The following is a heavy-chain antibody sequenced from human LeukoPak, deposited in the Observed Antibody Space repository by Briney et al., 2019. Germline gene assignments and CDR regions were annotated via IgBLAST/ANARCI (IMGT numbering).Heavy chain of an antibody. CDR3: AKDFTCSSTSCSERAGYFQH. Sequence: GGSLRLSCAASGFTFSTYSMNWLRLAPGKGLEWVSSISPDSNYKYYVDSVKGRFTISRDNAKSSLYLQMNSLRAEDTAVYYCAKDFTCSSTSCSERAGYFQHWGQGTLVTVSS. CDR1: GFTFSTYS. D-gene: IGHD2-2*01. J-gene: IGHJ1*01. CDR2: ISPDSNYK. V-gene: IGHV3-21*04.